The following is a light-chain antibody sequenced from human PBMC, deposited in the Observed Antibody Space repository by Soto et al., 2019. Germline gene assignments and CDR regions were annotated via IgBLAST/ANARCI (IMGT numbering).Light chain of an antibody. Sequence: DIVMTESPDSLAVSLGERATINGKSSQNVLSSSNNKDYLAWYQQKPGQPPTLLIYWASNRELGVPDRFSGSGSRTDFTLTTSSLQAEDVAVYYCQQHLSLPGTFGQGTKVEI. CDR3: QQHLSLPGT. CDR1: QNVLSSSNNKDY. V-gene: IGKV4-1*01. J-gene: IGKJ1*01. CDR2: WAS.